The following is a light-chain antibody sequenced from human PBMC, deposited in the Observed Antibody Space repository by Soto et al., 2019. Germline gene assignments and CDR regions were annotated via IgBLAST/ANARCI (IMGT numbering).Light chain of an antibody. CDR3: AAWDDSLSGVV. CDR1: SSNIGSNY. Sequence: QSVXXQPPSASXXPGQRVTISXXGSSSNIGSNYVYWYQQLPGTAPKLLIYSNNQRPSGVPDRFSGSKSGTSASLAISGLRSEDEADYYCAAWDDSLSGVVFGGGTKLTVL. V-gene: IGLV1-47*02. J-gene: IGLJ2*01. CDR2: SNN.